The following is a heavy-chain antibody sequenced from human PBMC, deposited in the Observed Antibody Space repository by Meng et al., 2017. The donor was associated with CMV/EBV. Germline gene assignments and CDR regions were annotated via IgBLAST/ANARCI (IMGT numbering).Heavy chain of an antibody. CDR2: IKSKTDGGTT. J-gene: IGHJ4*02. D-gene: IGHD1-1*01. CDR3: TTDPTGPIEFERNRY. CDR1: GGSISSGGYY. Sequence: GGSLRLSCTVSGGSISSGGYYWSWVRQAPGKGLEWVGRIKSKTDGGTTDYAAPVKGRFTISRDDSKNTLYLQMNSLKTEDTAVYYCTTDPTGPIEFERNRYWGQGTLVTVSS. V-gene: IGHV3-15*01.